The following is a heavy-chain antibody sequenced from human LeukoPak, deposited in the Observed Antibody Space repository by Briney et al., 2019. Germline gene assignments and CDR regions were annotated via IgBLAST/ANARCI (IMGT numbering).Heavy chain of an antibody. CDR1: GFIFNIYT. Sequence: GGSLRLSCTASGFIFNIYTMNWVRQAPGKGLEWVSYISSSSSTMYYADSVKGRFTISRDNAKNSLYLQMNSLRAEDTAVYYCARDLPLYYSPNNWFDPWGQGTLVTVSS. CDR2: ISSSSSTM. CDR3: ARDLPLYYSPNNWFDP. V-gene: IGHV3-48*01. J-gene: IGHJ5*02. D-gene: IGHD1-26*01.